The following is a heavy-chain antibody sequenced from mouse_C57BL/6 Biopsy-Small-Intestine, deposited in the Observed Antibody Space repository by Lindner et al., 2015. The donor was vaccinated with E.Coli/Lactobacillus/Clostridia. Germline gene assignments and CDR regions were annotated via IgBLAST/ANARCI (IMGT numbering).Heavy chain of an antibody. CDR2: IIPIFGTA. Sequence: SVKVSCKASGGTFSNHAINWVRQAPGQGLEWMGGIIPIFGTANYAQKFQGRVTITADESTSTAYMELSRLRYEDTAVYYCARGEVMVRDQYYSTDVWGQGTTVTVSS. V-gene: IGHV1-74*01. CDR1: GGTFSNHA. J-gene: IGHJ1*01. CDR3: ARGEVMVRDQYYSTDV. D-gene: IGHD1-1*01.